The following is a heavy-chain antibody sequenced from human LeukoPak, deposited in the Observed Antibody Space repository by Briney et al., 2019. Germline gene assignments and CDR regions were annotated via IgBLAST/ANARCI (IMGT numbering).Heavy chain of an antibody. V-gene: IGHV3-21*01. CDR2: ISSSSDYI. D-gene: IGHD2/OR15-2a*01. CDR3: ARGKTSQNIVTRKTYNWFDP. Sequence: GGSLRLSCAASGFTFSSYNMNWVREAPGKGLEWVSSISSSSDYIYYADSVKGRFTISRDNAKNSLYLQMKSLRAEDTAVYYCARGKTSQNIVTRKTYNWFDPWGQGTLVTVSS. J-gene: IGHJ5*02. CDR1: GFTFSSYN.